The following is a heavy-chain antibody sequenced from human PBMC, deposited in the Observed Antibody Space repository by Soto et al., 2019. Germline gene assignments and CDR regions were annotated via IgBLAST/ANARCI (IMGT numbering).Heavy chain of an antibody. CDR1: GGTFSSYA. CDR2: IIPIFGTA. J-gene: IGHJ4*03. CDR3: ARSQTGYDAFDY. V-gene: IGHV1-69*13. Sequence: ASVKVSCKASGGTFSSYAISWVRQAPGQGLEWMGGIIPIFGTANYAQKFQGRVTITADESTSTAYMELSSLRSEDTAVYYCARSQTGYDAFDYWGQGTTVTVSS. D-gene: IGHD5-12*01.